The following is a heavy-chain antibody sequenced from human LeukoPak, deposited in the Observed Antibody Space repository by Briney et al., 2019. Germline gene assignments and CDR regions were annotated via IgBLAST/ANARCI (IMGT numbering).Heavy chain of an antibody. J-gene: IGHJ4*02. CDR1: GFTFSSYN. CDR3: ARDHSAMPSY. V-gene: IGHV3-30*03. Sequence: GGSLRLSCAASGFTFSSYNFHWLRQAPGKGLEWLTVISYDGSYTSYGASVKGRFTVSRDNSQNTLYLQMNGLRAEDTALYYCARDHSAMPSYWGQGTQVTVSS. CDR2: ISYDGSYT. D-gene: IGHD2-2*01.